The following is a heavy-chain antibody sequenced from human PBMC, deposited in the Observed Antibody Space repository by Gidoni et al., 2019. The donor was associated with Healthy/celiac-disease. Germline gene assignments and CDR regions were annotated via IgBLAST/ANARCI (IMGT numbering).Heavy chain of an antibody. D-gene: IGHD3-22*01. CDR2: INWNGGST. CDR1: GFTLDDDG. V-gene: IGHV3-20*04. CDR3: ARVQYKGDSTAEIFDY. Sequence: EVQLVESGGGVVGTGGSLRLSCEGAGFTLDDDGMSWVRQAPGKGLEWVSGINWNGGSTGYADSVKGRFTISRDNAKNSLYLQMNSLRAEDTALYYCARVQYKGDSTAEIFDYWGQGTLVTVSS. J-gene: IGHJ4*02.